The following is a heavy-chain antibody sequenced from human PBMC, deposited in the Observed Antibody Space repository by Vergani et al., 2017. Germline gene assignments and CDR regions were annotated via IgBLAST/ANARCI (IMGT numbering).Heavy chain of an antibody. CDR3: VKGLPTGGSGWGGYFDY. J-gene: IGHJ4*02. V-gene: IGHV3-64D*06. CDR1: GFTFSSYA. D-gene: IGHD6-19*01. Sequence: EVQLVESGGGLVQPGGSLRLSCSASGFTFSSYAMHWVRQAPGKGLEYVSAISSNGGSTYYADSVKGRFTISRDNSKNTLYLQMSSLRAEDTAVYYCVKGLPTGGSGWGGYFDYWGQGTLVTVSS. CDR2: ISSNGGST.